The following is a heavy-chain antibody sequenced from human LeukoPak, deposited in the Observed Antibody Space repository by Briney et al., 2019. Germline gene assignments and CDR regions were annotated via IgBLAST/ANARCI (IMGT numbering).Heavy chain of an antibody. V-gene: IGHV3-66*02. D-gene: IGHD1-26*01. J-gene: IGHJ4*02. Sequence: GGSLRLSCAASGFTFSSYSMNWVRQAPGKGLEWVSVIYAGGTTYYADSAKGRFTISRDNSNNTVYLQMSSLRPEDTAVYYCARDLNGAAFGSFLDFGGQGTLVTVSS. CDR2: IYAGGTT. CDR3: ARDLNGAAFGSFLDF. CDR1: GFTFSSYS.